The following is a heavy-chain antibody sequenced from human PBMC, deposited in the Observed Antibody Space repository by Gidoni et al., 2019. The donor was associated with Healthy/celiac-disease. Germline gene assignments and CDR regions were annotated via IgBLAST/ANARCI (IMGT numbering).Heavy chain of an antibody. D-gene: IGHD3-10*01. CDR2: ISSSSSYT. CDR3: ARERVTGTTVRVVPFDP. CDR1: GFTFSDYY. J-gene: IGHJ5*02. Sequence: QVQLVESGRGLVKPGGSLRLSCAASGFTFSDYYMSWIRQAPGKGLEWVSYISSSSSYTNYADSVKGRFTISRDNAKNSLYLQMNSLRAEDTAVYYCARERVTGTTVRVVPFDPWGQGTLVTVSS. V-gene: IGHV3-11*06.